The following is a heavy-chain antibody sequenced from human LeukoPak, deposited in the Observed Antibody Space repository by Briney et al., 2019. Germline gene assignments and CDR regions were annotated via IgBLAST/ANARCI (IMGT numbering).Heavy chain of an antibody. CDR1: GGSFSGYY. D-gene: IGHD3-10*01. CDR3: ARDGEELGELLPTIAFDY. V-gene: IGHV4-34*01. Sequence: SETLSLTCAVYGGSFSGYYWSWIRQPPGKGLEWIWEINHSGSTNYNPSLKSRVTISVDTSKNQFSLKLSSVTAADTAVYYCARDGEELGELLPTIAFDYWGQGTLVTVSS. J-gene: IGHJ4*02. CDR2: INHSGST.